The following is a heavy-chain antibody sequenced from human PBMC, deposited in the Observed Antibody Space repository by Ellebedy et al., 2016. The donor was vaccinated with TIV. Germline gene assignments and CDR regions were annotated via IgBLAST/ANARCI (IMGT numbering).Heavy chain of an antibody. CDR1: GFTFDSYS. D-gene: IGHD2-15*01. J-gene: IGHJ4*02. V-gene: IGHV3-21*06. CDR2: ISRRSNDI. Sequence: GESLKISCAASGFTFDSYSMNWVRQAPGKGLEWVSSISRRSNDISYADSVKGRVTISRDNTNNILYLQMGSLRDEDTAVYYCSTGDILDNWGQGSLVTVSS. CDR3: STGDILDN.